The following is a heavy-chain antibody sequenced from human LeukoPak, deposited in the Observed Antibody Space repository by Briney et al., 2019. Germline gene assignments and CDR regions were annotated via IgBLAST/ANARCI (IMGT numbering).Heavy chain of an antibody. D-gene: IGHD5-12*01. CDR3: TTVDIVATIDN. CDR2: MYSGGST. Sequence: GGSLRLSCAASGFTVSNYMSWVRQAPGKGLEWVSVMYSGGSTFYADSVKGRFTISRDNSKNTLYLQMNSLRAEDTAVYYCTTVDIVATIDNWGQGTLVTVSS. CDR1: GFTVSNY. V-gene: IGHV3-53*01. J-gene: IGHJ4*02.